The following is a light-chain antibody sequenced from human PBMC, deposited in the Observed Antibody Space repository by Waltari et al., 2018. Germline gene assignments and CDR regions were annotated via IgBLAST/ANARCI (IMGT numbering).Light chain of an antibody. CDR1: TSDVGGYNF. CDR3: CSYAGSYTFG. J-gene: IGLJ7*01. Sequence: QSALTQPRSVSGSPGQSVTISCSGTTSDVGGYNFVSWYQQHPGTAPKLLIYDVVKRPSGVPDRFSGSKSGNTASLTISGLQTEDESDYYCCSYAGSYTFGFGGGTQLTVL. V-gene: IGLV2-11*01. CDR2: DVV.